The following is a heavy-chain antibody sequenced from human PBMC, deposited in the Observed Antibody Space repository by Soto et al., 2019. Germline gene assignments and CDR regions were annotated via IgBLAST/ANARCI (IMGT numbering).Heavy chain of an antibody. V-gene: IGHV1-69*13. D-gene: IGHD7-27*01. Sequence: SVKVSCKASGGTFDNYAITWVRQAPGQGLEWMGGIIPMLDSANYAEKFQDRVTITADESTSTAYMEVSSLRSEDTAMYYCARAPRNWGFDFWGQGTQVTVSS. CDR3: ARAPRNWGFDF. CDR2: IIPMLDSA. CDR1: GGTFDNYA. J-gene: IGHJ4*02.